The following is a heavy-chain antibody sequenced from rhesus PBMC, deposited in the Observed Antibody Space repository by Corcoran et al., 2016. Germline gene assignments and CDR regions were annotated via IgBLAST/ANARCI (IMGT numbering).Heavy chain of an antibody. J-gene: IGHJ4*01. CDR1: VFTFSSYW. D-gene: IGHD6-13*01. Sequence: EVQLVESGGGLVQPGGSLRLSCAASVFTFSSYWMYWVRQAPGKGLEWVSRISSDGRSTSYADSVKGRFTISREDAKNSLYLQMNSLRAEDTAVYYCAKAIAANIFDYWGQGVLVTVSS. V-gene: IGHV3-119*01. CDR2: ISSDGRST. CDR3: AKAIAANIFDY.